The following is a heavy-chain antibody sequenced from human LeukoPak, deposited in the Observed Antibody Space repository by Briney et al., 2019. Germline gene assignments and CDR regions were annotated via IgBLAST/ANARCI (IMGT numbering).Heavy chain of an antibody. D-gene: IGHD3-22*01. V-gene: IGHV3-30*02. CDR2: IRYDGSNK. CDR1: GFTFSSYG. CDR3: AKAIPLYYYDSSGYLDS. J-gene: IGHJ4*02. Sequence: PGGSLRLSCAASGFTFSSYGMHWVRQAPGKGLEWVAFIRYDGSNKYYADSVKGRFTISRDNSKNTLYLQMNSLRAEDTAVYYCAKAIPLYYYDSSGYLDSWGQGTLVTVSS.